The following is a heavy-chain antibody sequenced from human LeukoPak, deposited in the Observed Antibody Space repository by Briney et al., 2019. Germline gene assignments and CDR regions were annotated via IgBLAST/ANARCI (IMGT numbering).Heavy chain of an antibody. V-gene: IGHV1-2*02. D-gene: IGHD3-22*01. CDR3: ARRGYDSSGYVFFDY. CDR1: GYTFAGYY. CDR2: INPNSGGT. Sequence: ASVKVSCKASGYTFAGYYMHWVRQAPGQGLEWMGWINPNSGGTNYAQKFRGRVTMTRDTSISTAYMELSRLRSDDTAVYYCARRGYDSSGYVFFDYWGQGTLVTVSS. J-gene: IGHJ4*02.